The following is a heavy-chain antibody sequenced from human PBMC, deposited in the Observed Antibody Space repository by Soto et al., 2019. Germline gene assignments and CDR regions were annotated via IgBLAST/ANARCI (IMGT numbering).Heavy chain of an antibody. V-gene: IGHV1-18*01. CDR1: GYTFTSYG. CDR3: ARVRGYSSSLYFDY. J-gene: IGHJ4*02. Sequence: ASVKLSCKASGYTFTSYGISWVRHAPGQGLEWMGWISGYTGNTNYAQKLQGRVTMTTDTSTSTVYMELRSLRSDDTAVYYCARVRGYSSSLYFDYWGQGTLVTVSS. CDR2: ISGYTGNT. D-gene: IGHD6-13*01.